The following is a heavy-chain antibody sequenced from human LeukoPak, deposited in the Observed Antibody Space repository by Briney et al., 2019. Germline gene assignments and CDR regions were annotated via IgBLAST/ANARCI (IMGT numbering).Heavy chain of an antibody. V-gene: IGHV4-4*09. Sequence: SETLSLTCSLSGGSISSYHWSWLRPPPGKGLEWIGYITPTGGTNYNPPPTSRVTVSVDTSKNLFSLMLDPVTAADTAVYFCARRSVTRWYYSDWGQGTLVTVSS. CDR2: ITPTGGT. D-gene: IGHD3-10*01. J-gene: IGHJ4*02. CDR1: GGSISSYH. CDR3: ARRSVTRWYYSD.